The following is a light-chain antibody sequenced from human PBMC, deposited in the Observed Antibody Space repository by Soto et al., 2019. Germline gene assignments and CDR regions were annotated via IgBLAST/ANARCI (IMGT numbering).Light chain of an antibody. CDR3: QQYNNWPLT. CDR2: GAS. CDR1: QSVSNY. J-gene: IGKJ4*01. Sequence: EIVMTQSPATLSVSPGERATLSCRASQSVSNYLAWYQQKPGQAPRLLIYGASTRATGIPARFSGGGSETEFTLTISSLQSEDFAVYYCQQYNNWPLTFGGGTKVEIK. V-gene: IGKV3-15*01.